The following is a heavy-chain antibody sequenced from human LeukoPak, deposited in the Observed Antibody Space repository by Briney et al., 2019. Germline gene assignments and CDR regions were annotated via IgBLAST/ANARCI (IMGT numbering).Heavy chain of an antibody. V-gene: IGHV4-34*01. J-gene: IGHJ5*02. D-gene: IGHD3-10*01. Sequence: SETLSLTCAVYGGSFSGYYWSWIRQPPGKGLEWIGEINHSGSTNYNPSLKSRVTMSVDTSKNQISLKLKSVTAADTAVYYCARDSGTSGEVKFDPWGQGALVTVSS. CDR3: ARDSGTSGEVKFDP. CDR2: INHSGST. CDR1: GGSFSGYY.